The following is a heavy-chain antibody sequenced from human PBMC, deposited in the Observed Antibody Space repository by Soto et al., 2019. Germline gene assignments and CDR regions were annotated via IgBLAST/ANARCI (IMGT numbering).Heavy chain of an antibody. CDR1: GFTFSSYD. Sequence: PGGSLRLSCAASGFTFSSYDMHWVRQATGKGLEWVSAIGTAGDTYYPGSVKGRFTISRENAKNSLYLQMNSLRAGDTAVYYCARGFGELLTYYYYGMDVWGQGTTVTVSS. J-gene: IGHJ6*02. D-gene: IGHD3-10*01. V-gene: IGHV3-13*01. CDR2: IGTAGDT. CDR3: ARGFGELLTYYYYGMDV.